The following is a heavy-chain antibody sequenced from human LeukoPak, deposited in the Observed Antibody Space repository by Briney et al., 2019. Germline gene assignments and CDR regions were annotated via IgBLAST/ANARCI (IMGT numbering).Heavy chain of an antibody. CDR1: GGSISSGDYY. J-gene: IGHJ4*02. V-gene: IGHV4-30-4*08. CDR3: ARGAEYNWNPPGFDY. CDR2: IYYSGST. Sequence: SETLSLTCTDSGGSISSGDYYWSWIRQPPGKGLEWIGYIYYSGSTYYNPSLKSRVTISVDTSKNQFSLKLSSVTAADTAVYYCARGAEYNWNPPGFDYWGQGTLATVSS. D-gene: IGHD1-20*01.